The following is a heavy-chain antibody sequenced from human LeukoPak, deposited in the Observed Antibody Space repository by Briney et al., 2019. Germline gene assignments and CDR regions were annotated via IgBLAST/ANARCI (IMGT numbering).Heavy chain of an antibody. CDR2: IYHSGST. V-gene: IGHV4-59*12. J-gene: IGHJ5*02. CDR3: ARAGYSSTHWFDP. Sequence: SETLSLTCTVSGGSISSYYWSWIRQPPGKGLEWIGYIYHSGSTYYNPSLKSRVTISVDRSKNQFSLKLSSVTAADTAVYYCARAGYSSTHWFDPWGQGTLVTVSS. D-gene: IGHD6-13*01. CDR1: GGSISSYY.